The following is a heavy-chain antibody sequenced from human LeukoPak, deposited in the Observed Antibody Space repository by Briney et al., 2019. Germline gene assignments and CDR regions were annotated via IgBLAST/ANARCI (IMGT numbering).Heavy chain of an antibody. V-gene: IGHV3-23*01. CDR1: GFTFSSYV. Sequence: GGSLRLSCAASGFTFSSYVMNWVRQAPGKGLEWVSGISDSGGSTYYADSVKGRFTISRDNSKNTLYLQMNSLRAEDTAVYYCAKDASAIQLWLLGYAFDIWGQGTMVTVSS. CDR3: AKDASAIQLWLLGYAFDI. CDR2: ISDSGGST. J-gene: IGHJ3*02. D-gene: IGHD5-18*01.